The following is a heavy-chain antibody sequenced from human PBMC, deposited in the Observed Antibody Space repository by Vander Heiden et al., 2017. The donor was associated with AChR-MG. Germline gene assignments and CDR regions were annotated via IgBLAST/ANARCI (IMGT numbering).Heavy chain of an antibody. D-gene: IGHD3-16*02. V-gene: IGHV4-4*02. Sequence: QVQLQESGPGLVKPSGTLSLTCAVSGVSISSSNWWSWVRQTPGKGLEWIGEIYHSGSTNYRPSLKSRVTISVDKSKNQFSLQMTSVTAADTAVYYCARAIWGTYHPLDTWGQGALVTVSS. CDR3: ARAIWGTYHPLDT. CDR2: IYHSGST. J-gene: IGHJ4*02. CDR1: GVSISSSNW.